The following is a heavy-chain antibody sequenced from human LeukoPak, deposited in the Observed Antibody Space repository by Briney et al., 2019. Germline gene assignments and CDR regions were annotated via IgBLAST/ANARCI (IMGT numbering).Heavy chain of an antibody. D-gene: IGHD5-12*01. CDR2: INPNSGGT. CDR1: GYTFTGYY. V-gene: IGHV1-2*02. CDR3: ARERLRRGGDAFDI. Sequence: VASVKVSCKASGYTFTGYYMHWVRQAPGQGLEWMGWINPNSGGTNYAQKFQGRVTMTRDTSISTAYMELSRLRSDDTAVYYCARERLRRGGDAFDIWGQGTMVTVSS. J-gene: IGHJ3*02.